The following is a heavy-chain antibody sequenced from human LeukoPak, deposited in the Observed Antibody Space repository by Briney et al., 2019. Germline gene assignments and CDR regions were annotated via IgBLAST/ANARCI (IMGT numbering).Heavy chain of an antibody. J-gene: IGHJ4*02. Sequence: GGSLRLSCAASGFTFSNYEMNWVRQAPGKGLEWVSYISSSGSTIYYADSVKGRFTISRDNAKNSLFLQMSSLRAEDTAVYYCARVLVGYLDYWGQGTLVTVSS. V-gene: IGHV3-48*03. CDR1: GFTFSNYE. D-gene: IGHD1-26*01. CDR3: ARVLVGYLDY. CDR2: ISSSGSTI.